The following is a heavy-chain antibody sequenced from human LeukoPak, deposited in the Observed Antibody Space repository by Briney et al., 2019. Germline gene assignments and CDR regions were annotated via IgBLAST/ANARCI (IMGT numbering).Heavy chain of an antibody. CDR2: ISSSSNYI. D-gene: IGHD3-9*01. J-gene: IGHJ3*02. Sequence: PGGSLRLSCAASGFTFSSYNMNSVRQAPGKGLEWISSISSSSNYIYYADSVKGRFTISRDNAKNSLYLQMNSLRAEDTAVYYCARDFLTILGAFDIWGQGTMVTVSS. CDR1: GFTFSSYN. CDR3: ARDFLTILGAFDI. V-gene: IGHV3-21*01.